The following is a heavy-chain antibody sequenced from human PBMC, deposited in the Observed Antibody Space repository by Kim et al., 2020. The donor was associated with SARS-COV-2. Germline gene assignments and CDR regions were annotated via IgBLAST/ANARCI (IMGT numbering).Heavy chain of an antibody. CDR1: GGSVSSGSYY. J-gene: IGHJ4*02. CDR2: MYYSGST. V-gene: IGHV4-61*01. Sequence: SETLSLTCTVSGGSVSSGSYYWSWIRQPPGKGLEWIGYMYYSGSTNYNPSLKSRVTISVDTSKNQFSLKLSSVTTADTAVYYCARATQTKLWFGELSADPIHIWGQGTLVTVSS. CDR3: ARATQTKLWFGELSADPIHI. D-gene: IGHD3-10*01.